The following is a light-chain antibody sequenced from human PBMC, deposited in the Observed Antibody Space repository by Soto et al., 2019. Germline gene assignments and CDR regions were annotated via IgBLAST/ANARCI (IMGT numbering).Light chain of an antibody. J-gene: IGKJ5*01. CDR3: RQRGDSPPIT. Sequence: VCTQAPSTRPMSHGERAILSWRASQSVSSFLAWFQQKRGQPPRLLIYNASNRTTGIPARFSGSGSGTAFTPPTISLEQQDFAAYYCRQRGDSPPITFGQGTRLEIK. CDR1: QSVSSF. V-gene: IGKV3-11*01. CDR2: NAS.